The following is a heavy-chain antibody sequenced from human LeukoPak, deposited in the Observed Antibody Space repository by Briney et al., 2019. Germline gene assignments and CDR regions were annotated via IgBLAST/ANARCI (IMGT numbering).Heavy chain of an antibody. V-gene: IGHV3-30*02. CDR2: IRYDGSNK. CDR1: RFTFSSYG. CDR3: AKAEVDTAMVTD. J-gene: IGHJ4*02. Sequence: GGSLRLSCAASRFTFSSYGMHWVRQAPGKGLEWVAFIRYDGSNKYYADSVKGRFTISRDNSKNTLYLQMNSLRAEDTAVYYCAKAEVDTAMVTDWGQGTLVTVSS. D-gene: IGHD5-18*01.